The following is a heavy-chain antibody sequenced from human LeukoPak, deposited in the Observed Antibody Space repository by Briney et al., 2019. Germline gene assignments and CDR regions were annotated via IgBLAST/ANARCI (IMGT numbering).Heavy chain of an antibody. J-gene: IGHJ4*02. V-gene: IGHV1-24*01. CDR1: GYTLTELS. Sequence: ASEKVSCKVSGYTLTELSMHWVRQAPGKGLEWMGGFDPEDGETIYAQKFQGRVTMTKDTSTDTGYMELSSLRSEDTAVYYCATDSGSFHFEYWGQGTLVTVSS. CDR3: ATDSGSFHFEY. CDR2: FDPEDGET. D-gene: IGHD1-26*01.